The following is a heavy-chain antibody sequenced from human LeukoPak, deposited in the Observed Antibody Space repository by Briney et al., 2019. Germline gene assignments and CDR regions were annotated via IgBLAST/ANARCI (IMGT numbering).Heavy chain of an antibody. CDR3: ARDRSGSYFDY. CDR2: INHSGST. J-gene: IGHJ4*02. D-gene: IGHD1-26*01. V-gene: IGHV4-34*01. CDR1: GGSFSGYY. Sequence: PSETLSLTCAVYGGSFSGYYWSWIRQPPGKGLEWIGEINHSGSTNYNPSLKSRVTISVDTSKNQFSLNLSSVTAADTAVYYCARDRSGSYFDYWGQGTLVTVSS.